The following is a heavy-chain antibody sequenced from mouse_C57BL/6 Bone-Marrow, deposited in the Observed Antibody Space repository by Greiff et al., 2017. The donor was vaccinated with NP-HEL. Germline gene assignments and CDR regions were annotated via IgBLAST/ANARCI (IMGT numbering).Heavy chain of an antibody. CDR1: GFSLSTSGMG. J-gene: IGHJ3*01. D-gene: IGHD2-1*01. Sequence: ESGPGILQSSQTLSLTCSFSGFSLSTSGMGVSWIRQPSGKGLEWLAHIYWDDDKRYNPSLKSRLTISKDTSRNQVFLKITSVDTADTATYYCARKNYYGNYFAYWGQGTLVTVSA. CDR2: IYWDDDK. V-gene: IGHV8-12*01. CDR3: ARKNYYGNYFAY.